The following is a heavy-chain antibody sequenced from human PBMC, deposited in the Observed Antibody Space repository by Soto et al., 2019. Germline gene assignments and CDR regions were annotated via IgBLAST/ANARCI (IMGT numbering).Heavy chain of an antibody. CDR2: ISTSSSYI. V-gene: IGHV3-21*01. J-gene: IGHJ4*02. Sequence: EVQLVVSGGGLVKPGGSLRLSCAASGFTFSTYSMNWVRQAPGKGLEWVSSISTSSSYIYYADSVKGRFTISRDNAQNSLYLQMNSLRADDTAVYFCAREMDMLYWGQGTLVTVSS. CDR1: GFTFSTYS. CDR3: AREMDMLY. D-gene: IGHD2-2*03.